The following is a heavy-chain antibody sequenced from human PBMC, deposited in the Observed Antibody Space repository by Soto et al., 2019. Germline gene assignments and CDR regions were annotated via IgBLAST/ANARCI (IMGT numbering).Heavy chain of an antibody. CDR1: GGSINSGAYY. Sequence: LSLTCTVSGGSINSGAYYWSWIRQLPGEGLEWIAYIYYSGSTFYNPSLKSRVTISVDTSKNQFSLKLSSVTAADTAVYYCARRYGGNFDYWGQGTLVTVS. D-gene: IGHD1-26*01. J-gene: IGHJ4*02. CDR2: IYYSGST. CDR3: ARRYGGNFDY. V-gene: IGHV4-31*03.